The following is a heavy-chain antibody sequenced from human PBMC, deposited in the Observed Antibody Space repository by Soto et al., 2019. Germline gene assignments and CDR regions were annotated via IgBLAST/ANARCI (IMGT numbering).Heavy chain of an antibody. J-gene: IGHJ4*02. D-gene: IGHD5-12*01. V-gene: IGHV3-21*01. CDR1: GFTFSSYS. Sequence: GGSLRLSCAASGFTFSSYSMNWVRQAPGKGLEWVSSISSSSSYIYYADSVKGRFTISRDNAKNSLYLQMNSLRAEDTAVYYCARDRSGYSGYGGSEYDYWGQGTLVTVSS. CDR2: ISSSSSYI. CDR3: ARDRSGYSGYGGSEYDY.